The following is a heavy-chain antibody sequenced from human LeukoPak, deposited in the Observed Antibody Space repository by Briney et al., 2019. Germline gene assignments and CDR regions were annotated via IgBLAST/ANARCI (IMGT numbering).Heavy chain of an antibody. CDR1: GGSISSYY. D-gene: IGHD6-6*01. CDR3: ARRREGSSSVDS. Sequence: SETLSLTCTVSGGSISSYYWSWIRQPPGKGLEWIGYIYYSGSTNYNPSLKSRVTISVDTSKNQFSLKLSSVTAADTAVYYCARRREGSSSVDSWGQGSLVTVSS. J-gene: IGHJ4*02. V-gene: IGHV4-59*08. CDR2: IYYSGST.